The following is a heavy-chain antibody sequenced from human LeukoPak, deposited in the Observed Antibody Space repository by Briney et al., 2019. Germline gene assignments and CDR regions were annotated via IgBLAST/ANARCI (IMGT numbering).Heavy chain of an antibody. Sequence: GGSLRLSCAASGFTFSSYGMHWVRQAPGKGLEWVAVISYDGSNKYYADSVKGRFTISRDNSKNTLYLQMNSLRAEDTAVYYCAKTHTYYYDSSGYYLGYWGQGTLVTVSS. CDR2: ISYDGSNK. CDR1: GFTFSSYG. CDR3: AKTHTYYYDSSGYYLGY. D-gene: IGHD3-22*01. J-gene: IGHJ4*02. V-gene: IGHV3-30*18.